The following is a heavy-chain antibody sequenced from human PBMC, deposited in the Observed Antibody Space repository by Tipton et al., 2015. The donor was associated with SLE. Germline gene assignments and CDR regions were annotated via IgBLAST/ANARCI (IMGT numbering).Heavy chain of an antibody. Sequence: SLRLSCAASGFTFSSYATSWVRQAPGKGLEWVSAISGSGGSTYYADSVKGRFTISRDNSKNTLYLQMNSLRAEDTAVYYCARPSRGHGDYDNWGQGTQVTVSS. V-gene: IGHV3-23*01. D-gene: IGHD4-17*01. CDR1: GFTFSSYA. CDR3: ARPSRGHGDYDN. J-gene: IGHJ4*02. CDR2: ISGSGGST.